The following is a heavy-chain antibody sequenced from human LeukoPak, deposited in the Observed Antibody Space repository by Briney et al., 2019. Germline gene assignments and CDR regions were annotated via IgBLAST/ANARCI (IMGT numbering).Heavy chain of an antibody. CDR3: ARPITMIVVGAFDI. Sequence: ESLKISCQGSGYSFTSYWIGWVRQLPGKGLEWMGIIYPGDSDTRYSPSFQGQVTISADKSISTAYLQWSSPKASDTAMYYCARPITMIVVGAFDIRGQGTMVTVSS. D-gene: IGHD3-22*01. J-gene: IGHJ3*02. V-gene: IGHV5-51*01. CDR2: IYPGDSDT. CDR1: GYSFTSYW.